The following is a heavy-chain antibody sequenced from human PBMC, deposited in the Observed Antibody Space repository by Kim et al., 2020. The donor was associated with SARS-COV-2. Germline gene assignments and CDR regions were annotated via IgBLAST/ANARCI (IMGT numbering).Heavy chain of an antibody. Sequence: SETLSLTCAVYGGSFSGYYWSWIRQPPGKGLEWIGEINHSGSTNYNPSLKSRVTISVDTSKNQFSLKLSSVTAADTAVYYCARNCGGDCYHPVYWGQGTLVTVSS. CDR2: INHSGST. CDR3: ARNCGGDCYHPVY. V-gene: IGHV4-34*01. CDR1: GGSFSGYY. J-gene: IGHJ4*02. D-gene: IGHD2-21*01.